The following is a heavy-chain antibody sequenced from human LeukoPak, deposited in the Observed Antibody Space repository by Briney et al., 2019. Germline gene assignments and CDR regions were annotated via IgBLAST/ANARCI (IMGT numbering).Heavy chain of an antibody. Sequence: SVKVSCKASGYTFTGYYMHWVRQAPGQGLEWMGGIIPIFGTANYAQKFQGRVTITTDESTSTAYMELSSLRSEDTAVYYCARGRELLPLTDWFTPGGQGTLATVSS. J-gene: IGHJ5*02. CDR2: IIPIFGTA. CDR3: ARGRELLPLTDWFTP. CDR1: GYTFTGYY. D-gene: IGHD1-26*01. V-gene: IGHV1-69*05.